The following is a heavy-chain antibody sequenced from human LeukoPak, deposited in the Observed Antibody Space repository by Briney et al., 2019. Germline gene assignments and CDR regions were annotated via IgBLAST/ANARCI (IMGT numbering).Heavy chain of an antibody. CDR3: ARGADSSGYYSIFYFDY. D-gene: IGHD3-22*01. Sequence: SETLSLTCTVSGGSISSYYWNWIRQPPGKGLEWIGYIYYSGSTNSNPSLKSRVTISVDTSKNQFSLKLSSVTAADTAVYYCARGADSSGYYSIFYFDYWGQGTLVTVSS. CDR1: GGSISSYY. CDR2: IYYSGST. V-gene: IGHV4-59*01. J-gene: IGHJ4*02.